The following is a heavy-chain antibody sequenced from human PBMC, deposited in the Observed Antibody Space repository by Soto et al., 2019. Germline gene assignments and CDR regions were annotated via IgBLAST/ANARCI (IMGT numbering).Heavy chain of an antibody. CDR3: AATGYISRRVLGAEYFHH. D-gene: IGHD6-13*01. V-gene: IGHV1-69*02. Sequence: SVKVSCKASGGTFSSYTISWVRQAPGQGLEWMGRIIPILGIANYAQKFQGRVTITADKSTSTAYMELSSLRSEDTAVYYCAATGYISRRVLGAEYFHHWGQGTLVTVSS. CDR2: IIPILGIA. CDR1: GGTFSSYT. J-gene: IGHJ1*01.